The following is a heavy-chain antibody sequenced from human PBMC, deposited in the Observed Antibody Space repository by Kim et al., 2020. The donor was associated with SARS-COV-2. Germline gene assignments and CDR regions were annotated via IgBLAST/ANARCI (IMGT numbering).Heavy chain of an antibody. CDR3: ARGLRGGSPTIDY. V-gene: IGHV4-59*13. D-gene: IGHD3-16*01. CDR1: GGSLSGYY. J-gene: IGHJ4*02. CDR2: IYYSGST. Sequence: SETLSLTCTVSGGSLSGYYWSWVRQPPGKGLEWIGYIYYSGSTKYNPSLKSRATISVDTSKNQFSLKLSSVTAADTAVYYCARGLRGGSPTIDYWGQGTLVIVSS.